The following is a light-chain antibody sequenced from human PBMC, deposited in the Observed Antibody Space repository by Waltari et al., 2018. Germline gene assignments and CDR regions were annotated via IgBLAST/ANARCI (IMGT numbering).Light chain of an antibody. CDR2: VNSDGSH. CDR3: QTGGHGTWV. Sequence: QLVLTQSPSASASLGASVKLTCTLSSGHSSNVIAWHQQQAEKGPRYCMKVNSDGSHSKGDKIPDRFSGSSSGAERYLTISNRQSEDEADYYCQTGGHGTWVFGGGTKLTVL. CDR1: SGHSSNV. V-gene: IGLV4-69*01. J-gene: IGLJ3*02.